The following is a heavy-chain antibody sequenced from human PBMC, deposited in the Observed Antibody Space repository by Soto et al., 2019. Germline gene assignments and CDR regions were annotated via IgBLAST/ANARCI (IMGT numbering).Heavy chain of an antibody. Sequence: EVQLLESGGGLVQPGGSLRLSCAASGFTFSTYAMDWVRQAPGKGLEWVSSLSDNGGTTYYADSVKGRFTISRDNSKNPLYRQMTSLRAAETAVYDCANNRPTWIQLWSLDYWGQGTLVTVSS. J-gene: IGHJ4*02. CDR2: LSDNGGTT. CDR3: ANNRPTWIQLWSLDY. V-gene: IGHV3-23*01. CDR1: GFTFSTYA. D-gene: IGHD5-18*01.